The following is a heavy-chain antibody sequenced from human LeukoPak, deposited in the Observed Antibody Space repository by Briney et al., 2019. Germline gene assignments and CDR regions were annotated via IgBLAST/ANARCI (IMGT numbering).Heavy chain of an antibody. D-gene: IGHD2-2*02. CDR2: IIPIFGTA. CDR3: ARGWNVVVPAAIVRDDAFDI. J-gene: IGHJ3*02. CDR1: GGTFSSYA. Sequence: SVKVSCKASGGTFSSYAISWVRQAPGQGLEWMGGIIPIFGTANYAQKFQGRVTITTDESTSTAYMELSSLGSEDTAVYYCARGWNVVVPAAIVRDDAFDIWGQGTMVTVSS. V-gene: IGHV1-69*05.